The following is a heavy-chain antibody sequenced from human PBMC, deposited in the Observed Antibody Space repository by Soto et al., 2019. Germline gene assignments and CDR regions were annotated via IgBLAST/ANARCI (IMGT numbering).Heavy chain of an antibody. Sequence: QVQLVESGGGVVQPGRSLRLSCAASGFTFSNYGIHWVRQAPGKGLEWVAVISYDGNNKYYADSVKGRFTISRDNSKNTLFLQMNSLRPEDTAVYYCAKGDWFDPWGQGTLVTVSS. J-gene: IGHJ5*02. V-gene: IGHV3-30*18. CDR3: AKGDWFDP. CDR2: ISYDGNNK. CDR1: GFTFSNYG.